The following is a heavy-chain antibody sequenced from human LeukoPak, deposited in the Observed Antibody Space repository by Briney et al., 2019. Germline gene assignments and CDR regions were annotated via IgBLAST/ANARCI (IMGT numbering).Heavy chain of an antibody. CDR3: AKDRLDAIDY. CDR2: ISYDGSNK. CDR1: GFTFSNYG. J-gene: IGHJ4*02. V-gene: IGHV3-30*18. D-gene: IGHD6-19*01. Sequence: GGSLRLSCVASGFTFSNYGMHWVRQAPGKGLEWVAVISYDGSNKYIAASVRGRFTISRDNSKNRLYLQMNSLRAEDTAVYYCAKDRLDAIDYWGQGTLVTVSS.